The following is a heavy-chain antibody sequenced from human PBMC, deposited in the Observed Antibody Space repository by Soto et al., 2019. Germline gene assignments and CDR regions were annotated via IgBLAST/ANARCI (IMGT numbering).Heavy chain of an antibody. J-gene: IGHJ6*02. D-gene: IGHD5-18*01. CDR1: GYTFTGYY. Sequence: QVQLVQSGAEVKKPETSVKVSCKASGYTFTGYYMHWVRQAPGQGLEWMGWINPNSGGTNYAQKFQGWVTMTRDTSISTAYMELSRLRSDDTAVYFCAREDTAMVRSDYYYALDVWGQGTTVTVSS. V-gene: IGHV1-2*04. CDR3: AREDTAMVRSDYYYALDV. CDR2: INPNSGGT.